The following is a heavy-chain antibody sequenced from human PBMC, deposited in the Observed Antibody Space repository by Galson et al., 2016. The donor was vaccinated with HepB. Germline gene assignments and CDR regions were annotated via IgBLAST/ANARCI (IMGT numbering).Heavy chain of an antibody. V-gene: IGHV3-30*03. D-gene: IGHD3-10*01. Sequence: SLRLSCAASGFTFSTYGMHWVRQAPGKGLEWVALISYDGKSESYADSVKGRVTISRDNSKNTLYLQMHCLRGEDTAVYYCARQGDGEGVGLDYWGQGTLVTVSS. J-gene: IGHJ4*02. CDR2: ISYDGKSE. CDR3: ARQGDGEGVGLDY. CDR1: GFTFSTYG.